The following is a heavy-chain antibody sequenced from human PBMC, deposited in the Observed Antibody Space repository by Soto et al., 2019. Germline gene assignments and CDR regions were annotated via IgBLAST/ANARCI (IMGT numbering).Heavy chain of an antibody. D-gene: IGHD1-26*01. CDR3: ARRGSGSYYDY. J-gene: IGHJ4*02. CDR2: ISGSGDST. V-gene: IGHV3-23*01. CDR1: GFTFSSYV. Sequence: EVQLLESGGGLVQPGGSLRLSCAASGFTFSSYVMRWVRQAPGKGLEWVSAISGSGDSTYYADSVKGRFTISRDNSKNTVYLQMNSLRGEDTAVYDCARRGSGSYYDYWGQGTLVTVSS.